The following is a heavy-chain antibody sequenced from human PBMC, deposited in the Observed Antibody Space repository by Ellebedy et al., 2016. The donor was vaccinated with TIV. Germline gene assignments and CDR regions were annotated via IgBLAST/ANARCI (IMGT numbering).Heavy chain of an antibody. CDR1: GFIFSTYA. J-gene: IGHJ4*02. D-gene: IGHD6-19*01. CDR3: AKATKWLGRSCFDY. CDR2: ISGSGVRR. Sequence: GESLKISCAAAGFIFSTYAMTWVRQAPGKGLESVSSISGSGVRRDYADSVKGRLTISRDNSKNTLYLQMNSLRVEDTALYYCAKATKWLGRSCFDYWGQGTLVTVSS. V-gene: IGHV3-23*01.